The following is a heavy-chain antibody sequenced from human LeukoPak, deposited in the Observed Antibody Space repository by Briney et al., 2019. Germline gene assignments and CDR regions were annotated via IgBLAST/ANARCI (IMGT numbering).Heavy chain of an antibody. J-gene: IGHJ4*02. V-gene: IGHV4-39*01. Sequence: KPSETLSLTCTVSGGSISSSSSYWGWIRQPPGKGLEWIGSISYTGSTYYNPSLKGRVTISVDTSKNQFSLKLSSVTAADTAVYYCARVLAAAAHFDYWGQGTLVTASS. D-gene: IGHD6-13*01. CDR2: ISYTGST. CDR1: GGSISSSSSY. CDR3: ARVLAAAAHFDY.